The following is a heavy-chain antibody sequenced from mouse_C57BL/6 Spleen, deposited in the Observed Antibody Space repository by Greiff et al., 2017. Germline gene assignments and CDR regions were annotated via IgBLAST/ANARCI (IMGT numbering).Heavy chain of an antibody. D-gene: IGHD4-1*01. CDR1: GYTFTSYW. J-gene: IGHJ2*01. CDR3: ARRGTGNDY. V-gene: IGHV1-50*01. Sequence: VQLQQSGAELVKPGASVKLSCKASGYTFTSYWMQWVKQRPGQGLEWIGEIDPSDSYTNYNQKFKGKATLTVDTSSSTAYMQLSSLTSEDSAVYYCARRGTGNDYWGQGTTLTVSS. CDR2: IDPSDSYT.